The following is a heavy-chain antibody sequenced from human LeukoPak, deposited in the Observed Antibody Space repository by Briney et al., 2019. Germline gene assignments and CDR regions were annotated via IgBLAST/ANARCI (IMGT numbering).Heavy chain of an antibody. J-gene: IGHJ6*02. D-gene: IGHD3-9*01. V-gene: IGHV3-21*04. CDR1: GFTFSSYS. CDR2: ISSSSSYI. Sequence: GGSLRLSCAASGFTFSSYSMTWVRQAPGKGLEWVSSISSSSSYIYYADSVKGRFTISRDNAKNSLYLQMNSLRAEDTAVYYCARSIGLTGGGVDVWGQGTTVTVSS. CDR3: ARSIGLTGGGVDV.